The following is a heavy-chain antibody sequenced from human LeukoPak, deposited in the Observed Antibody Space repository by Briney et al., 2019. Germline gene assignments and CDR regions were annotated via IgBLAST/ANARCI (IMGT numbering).Heavy chain of an antibody. V-gene: IGHV3-48*02. CDR3: ASNYDSSGYSTFDY. J-gene: IGHJ4*02. CDR1: GFTFSSYS. CDR2: ISSSSSTI. Sequence: PGGSLRLSCAASGFTFSSYSMNWLRQAPGKGLEWVSYISSSSSTIYYADSVKRRFTISRDNAKNSLYLQMNSLRDEDTAVYYCASNYDSSGYSTFDYWGQGTLVTVSS. D-gene: IGHD3-22*01.